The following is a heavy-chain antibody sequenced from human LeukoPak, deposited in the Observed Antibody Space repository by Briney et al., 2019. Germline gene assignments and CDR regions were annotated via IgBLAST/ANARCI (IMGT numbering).Heavy chain of an antibody. D-gene: IGHD4-17*01. Sequence: GGSLRLSCAASGFTFNNYAMNWVRQAPGKGLEWVSSISGGGETTYYADSAKGRFTISRDNSQNTLYLQMNSLRAEDTAVYYCARDYADYVGDFFFDYWGQGILVTVSS. CDR1: GFTFNNYA. V-gene: IGHV3-23*01. J-gene: IGHJ4*02. CDR2: ISGGGETT. CDR3: ARDYADYVGDFFFDY.